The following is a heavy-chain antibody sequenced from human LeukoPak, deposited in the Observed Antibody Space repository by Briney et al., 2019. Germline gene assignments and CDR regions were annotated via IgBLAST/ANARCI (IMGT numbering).Heavy chain of an antibody. CDR2: ISAYNGNT. D-gene: IGHD2-2*01. Sequence: ASVKVSCKASGYTFTSYGISWVRQAPGQGLEWMGWISAYNGNTNYAQKPQGRVTMTTDTSTSTAYMELRSLRSDDTAVYYCARASQVAVVVPAAIDGMDVWGQGTTVTVSS. CDR1: GYTFTSYG. J-gene: IGHJ6*02. V-gene: IGHV1-18*01. CDR3: ARASQVAVVVPAAIDGMDV.